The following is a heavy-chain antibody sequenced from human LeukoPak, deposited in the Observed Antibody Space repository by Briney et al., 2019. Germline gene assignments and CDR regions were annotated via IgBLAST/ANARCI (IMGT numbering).Heavy chain of an antibody. J-gene: IGHJ4*02. D-gene: IGHD5-18*01. V-gene: IGHV1-24*01. Sequence: ASVRVSCKVSGYTLTELSMHWVRQAPGKGLEWMGGFDPEDGETIYAQKFQGRVTMTEDTSTDTAYMELSSLRSEDTAVYYSATEVDTAMAPIDYWGQGTLVAVSS. CDR1: GYTLTELS. CDR2: FDPEDGET. CDR3: ATEVDTAMAPIDY.